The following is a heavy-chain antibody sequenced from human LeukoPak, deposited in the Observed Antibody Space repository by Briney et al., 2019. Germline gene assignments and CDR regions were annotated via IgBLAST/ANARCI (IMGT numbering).Heavy chain of an antibody. CDR2: IKQDGSEK. J-gene: IGHJ4*02. D-gene: IGHD3-3*01. V-gene: IGHV3-7*03. CDR3: AKDGYDFWSGYSR. Sequence: PGESLRLSCAASGLSISNSWMSWFRLAPGKGPEWVANIKQDGSEKYHVDSVKGRFTISRDNSKNTLYLQMNSLRAEDTAVYYCAKDGYDFWSGYSRWGQGTLVTVSS. CDR1: GLSISNSW.